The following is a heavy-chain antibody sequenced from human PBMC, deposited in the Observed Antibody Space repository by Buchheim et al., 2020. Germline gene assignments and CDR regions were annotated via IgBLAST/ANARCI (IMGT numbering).Heavy chain of an antibody. CDR2: INHSGST. CDR3: ARGRTYYYDSSGYYHYYYYYGMDV. V-gene: IGHV4-34*01. J-gene: IGHJ6*02. CDR1: GGSFSGYY. D-gene: IGHD3-22*01. Sequence: QVQLQQWGAGLLKPSETLSLTCAVYGGSFSGYYWSWIRQPPGKGLEWIGEINHSGSTHYNPSLKSRVTISVDTSTNQFFLKLSSVTAADTAVYYCARGRTYYYDSSGYYHYYYYYGMDVWGQGTT.